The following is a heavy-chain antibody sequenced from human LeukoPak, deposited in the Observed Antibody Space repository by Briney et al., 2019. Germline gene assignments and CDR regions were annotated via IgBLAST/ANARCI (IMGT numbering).Heavy chain of an antibody. J-gene: IGHJ4*02. CDR3: AKDRGGDRVIDH. CDR1: GFTFDDYT. CDR2: ISGDGGTT. D-gene: IGHD2-21*02. Sequence: GGSLRLSCAASGFTFDDYTMHWVRQPPGKGPEWVSLISGDGGTTYYADPVKGRFTISRDNSKNSLYLQMTSLRNEDTALYYCAKDRGGDRVIDHWGQGTLVTVSS. V-gene: IGHV3-43*02.